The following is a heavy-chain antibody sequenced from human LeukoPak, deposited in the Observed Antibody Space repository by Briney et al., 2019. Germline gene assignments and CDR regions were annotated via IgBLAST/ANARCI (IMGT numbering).Heavy chain of an antibody. CDR1: GYTRTELS. D-gene: IGHD1-1*01. V-gene: IGHV1-24*01. CDR3: ATDRGNWKGALGWFDP. Sequence: ASVKVSCKVSGYTRTELSMHWVRQAPGKGLEWMGGFDPEDGVTIYAQKFQGRVTMTEDTSTDTAYMELSSLRSEDTAVYYCATDRGNWKGALGWFDPWGQGTLVTVSS. CDR2: FDPEDGVT. J-gene: IGHJ5*02.